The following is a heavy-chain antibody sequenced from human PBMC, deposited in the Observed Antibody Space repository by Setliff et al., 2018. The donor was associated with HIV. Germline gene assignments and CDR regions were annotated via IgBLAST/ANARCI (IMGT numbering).Heavy chain of an antibody. D-gene: IGHD4-17*01. Sequence: ASVKVSCKASGFTFSSYGISWVRQAPGQGLEWLGWISVHSSNTNYAQKFQGRVTMTTDTSTSTAYMQLSSLRSEDTAVYYCARVIPDYGDYYFDYWGQGTLVTVSS. J-gene: IGHJ4*02. V-gene: IGHV1-18*01. CDR1: GFTFSSYG. CDR3: ARVIPDYGDYYFDY. CDR2: ISVHSSNT.